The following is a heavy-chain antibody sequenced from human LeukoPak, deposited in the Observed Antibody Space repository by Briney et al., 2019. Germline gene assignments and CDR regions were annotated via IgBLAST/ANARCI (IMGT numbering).Heavy chain of an antibody. Sequence: GGSLRLSCAASGFTFSDHCMDWVRQAPGKGLEWVGRTRNKANSYTTEYAASVKGRFTISRDDSRKSLYLQMNSLKTEDTAVYYCARESGGGVLGYFDLWGRGTLVSVSS. CDR1: GFTFSDHC. J-gene: IGHJ2*01. CDR3: ARESGGGVLGYFDL. V-gene: IGHV3-72*01. D-gene: IGHD3-10*01. CDR2: TRNKANSYTT.